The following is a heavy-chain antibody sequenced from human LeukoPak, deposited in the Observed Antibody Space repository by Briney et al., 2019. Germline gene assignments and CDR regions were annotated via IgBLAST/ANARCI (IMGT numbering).Heavy chain of an antibody. CDR3: ASGSILGYYLVY. CDR2: TIPIFGIA. Sequence: PERLSCTASGSTFTPSGISWGREAPGQGLEWMGGTIPIFGIANHAQKSPGRVTITTDESTSTAYMELSSLRSEDTAVYYCASGSILGYYLVYWGQGTLVTVS. V-gene: IGHV1-69*05. J-gene: IGHJ4*02. CDR1: GSTFTPSG. D-gene: IGHD3-3*01.